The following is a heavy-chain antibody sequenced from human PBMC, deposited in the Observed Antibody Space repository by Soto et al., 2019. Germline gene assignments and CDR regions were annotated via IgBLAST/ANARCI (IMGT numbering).Heavy chain of an antibody. D-gene: IGHD3-9*01. CDR2: LYGNGGGV. CDR3: ASDALPFDGIWLAND. CDR1: GFTFSDYA. J-gene: IGHJ4*02. V-gene: IGHV3-23*01. Sequence: PGGSLRLSCAASGFTFSDYAIIWIRQVPGKGLQWVSGLYGNGGGVHYADSVKGRVTISRDNSAYSAYLQMNNLRVEDTAVYSCASDALPFDGIWLANDWAQGTVVTVSS.